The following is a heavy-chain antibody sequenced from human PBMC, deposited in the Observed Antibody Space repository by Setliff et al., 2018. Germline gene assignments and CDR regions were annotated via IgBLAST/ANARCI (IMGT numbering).Heavy chain of an antibody. D-gene: IGHD2-8*01. V-gene: IGHV1-18*01. CDR3: LRLVRYCTKIACQATSGDEV. Sequence: SVKVSCKASGYTLSNSILSWVRQAPGQGLEWVGWISAYNGKTYSAQKFQDRVTLTTHTSTNMGYLELRDLRSDDTAVYYCLRLVRYCTKIACQATSGDEVWGLGTLVTVS. CDR2: ISAYNGKT. CDR1: GYTLSNSI. J-gene: IGHJ4*02.